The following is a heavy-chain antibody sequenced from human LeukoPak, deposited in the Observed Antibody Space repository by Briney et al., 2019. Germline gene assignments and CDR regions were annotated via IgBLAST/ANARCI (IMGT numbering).Heavy chain of an antibody. D-gene: IGHD3-22*01. CDR2: ISNDGGGT. CDR3: AKGSSGYFVDL. V-gene: IGHV3-23*01. Sequence: PGGSLRLSCAASGFIFNNYGLIWVRQAPGKGLEWVSAISNDGGGTNNADFVKGRFTISRDNSKNTLFLQMNSLRAEDTALYYCAKGSSGYFVDLWGQGTLVTVSS. J-gene: IGHJ5*02. CDR1: GFIFNNYG.